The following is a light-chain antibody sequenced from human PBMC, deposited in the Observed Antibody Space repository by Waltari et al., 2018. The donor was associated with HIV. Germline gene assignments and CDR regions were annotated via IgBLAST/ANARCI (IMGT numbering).Light chain of an antibody. CDR2: GAS. Sequence: EILMTQSPATLSVSPGERATLSYRTSQSVSNNLAWYPQRPGQAPRILIYGASTRATGIPARFSGSGSGTEFTLTISSLESEDFAVYYCQQYNNWPPLTFGGGTKVEIK. CDR3: QQYNNWPPLT. CDR1: QSVSNN. J-gene: IGKJ4*01. V-gene: IGKV3D-15*01.